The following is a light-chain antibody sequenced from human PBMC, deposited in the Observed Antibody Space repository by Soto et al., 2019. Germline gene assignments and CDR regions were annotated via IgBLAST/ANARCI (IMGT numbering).Light chain of an antibody. CDR1: QSVGSGY. J-gene: IGKJ2*01. Sequence: EIVMTQSPATLSVSPGERATLSCRASQSVGSGYLAWYQQKPGQAPRLLIYDASTRATGIPPRFSGGGSGTEFTVTISSLQSEDFAIYYCQQYDIWPPYTFGQGTKVDIK. CDR3: QQYDIWPPYT. V-gene: IGKV3-15*01. CDR2: DAS.